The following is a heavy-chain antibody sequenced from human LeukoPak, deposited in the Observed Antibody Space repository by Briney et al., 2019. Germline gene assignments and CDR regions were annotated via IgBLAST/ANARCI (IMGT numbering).Heavy chain of an antibody. CDR3: ARGPRYCSSTSCYIDY. CDR2: VSFGSSYI. V-gene: IGHV3-21*06. Sequence: GGSLRLSCAASGFTFKDYTMNWVRQSPGKGLQWVSYVSFGSSYISYADSLKGRFTISRDDAKSSVYLEMTSLRTDDTAVYYCARGPRYCSSTSCYIDYWGQGTLVTVSS. D-gene: IGHD2-2*02. J-gene: IGHJ4*02. CDR1: GFTFKDYT.